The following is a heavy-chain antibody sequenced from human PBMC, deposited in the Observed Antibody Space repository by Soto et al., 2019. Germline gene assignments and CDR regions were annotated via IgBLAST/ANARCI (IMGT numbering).Heavy chain of an antibody. J-gene: IGHJ6*03. V-gene: IGHV4-34*01. CDR2: INHSGST. D-gene: IGHD6-19*01. CDR1: GGSFSGYY. CDR3: ARGIAVARPYYGYMDV. Sequence: QVQLQQWGAGLLKPSETLSLTCAVYGGSFSGYYWSWIRQPPGKGLEWIVEINHSGSTNYNPSLKSRVTISVDTSKNQFSLKLSSVTAADTAVYYCARGIAVARPYYGYMDVWCKGTTVTVSS.